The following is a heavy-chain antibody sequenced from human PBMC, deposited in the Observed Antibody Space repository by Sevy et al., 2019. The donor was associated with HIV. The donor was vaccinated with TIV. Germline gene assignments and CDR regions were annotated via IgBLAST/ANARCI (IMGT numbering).Heavy chain of an antibody. CDR2: FSFGCGKL. D-gene: IGHD3-10*02. Sequence: GGSLRLSCAASGFTISSYAMSWVRQAPGKGLEWVSTFSFGCGKLNYADSVKDRFTISRDNSKNTLYLQMHSLRAEDTAVYYCAREGCSKPHDYWGQGTLVTVSS. J-gene: IGHJ4*02. CDR1: GFTISSYA. CDR3: AREGCSKPHDY. V-gene: IGHV3-23*01.